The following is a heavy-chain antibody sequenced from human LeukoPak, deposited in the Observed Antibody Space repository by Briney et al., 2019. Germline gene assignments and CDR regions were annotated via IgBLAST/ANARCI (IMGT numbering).Heavy chain of an antibody. CDR1: GYTFTSYA. CDR3: ARAQNTAWHNSDF. CDR2: ISYDGGEK. V-gene: IGHV3-30-3*01. Sequence: PGGSLRLSCAASGYTFTSYAMHWVRQAPGKGLEWVAVISYDGGEKYYANSVKGRFTISRDNSKNTLYMQMNSLSAEDTAVYYCARAQNTAWHNSDFWGQGTLVTVSS. D-gene: IGHD2-21*02. J-gene: IGHJ4*02.